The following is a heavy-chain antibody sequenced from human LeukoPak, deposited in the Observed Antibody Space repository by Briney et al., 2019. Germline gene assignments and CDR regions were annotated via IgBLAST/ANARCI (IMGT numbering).Heavy chain of an antibody. CDR3: AKDVNVGGDYFDY. CDR1: GFTFRNYG. Sequence: GGSLRLSCAASGFTFRNYGMHWVRLAPGKGLGWVAFIRYDGSIKYYVDSVKGRFTVSRDNSKNTLYLQMNSLRAEDTAVYYCAKDVNVGGDYFDYWGQGTPVTVSS. V-gene: IGHV3-30*02. J-gene: IGHJ4*02. D-gene: IGHD3-10*01. CDR2: IRYDGSIK.